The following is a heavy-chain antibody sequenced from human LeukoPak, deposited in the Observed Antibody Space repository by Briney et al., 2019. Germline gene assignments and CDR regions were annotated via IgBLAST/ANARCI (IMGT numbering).Heavy chain of an antibody. V-gene: IGHV3-30-3*01. D-gene: IGHD6-19*01. Sequence: GRSLRLSCAASGFTFSSYAMHWVRQAPGKGLEWVAVISYDGSNKYYADSVKGRFTISRDNSKNTLYLQMNSLRAEDTAIYYCAKDHSSAPALVWGQGTMVTVSS. CDR1: GFTFSSYA. J-gene: IGHJ3*01. CDR3: AKDHSSAPALV. CDR2: ISYDGSNK.